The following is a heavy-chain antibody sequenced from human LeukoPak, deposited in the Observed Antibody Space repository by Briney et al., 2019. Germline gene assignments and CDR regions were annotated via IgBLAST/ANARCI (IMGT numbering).Heavy chain of an antibody. CDR1: GVSISSGDYY. V-gene: IGHV4-30-4*08. D-gene: IGHD3-3*01. J-gene: IGHJ4*02. CDR2: IYYSGST. CDR3: ARVVFPFGVVIITPGTFDY. Sequence: PSQTLSLNCTVSGVSISSGDYYWSWIRQPPGKGLEWIGYIYYSGSTYYNPSLKSRVTISVDTSKNQFSLKLSSVTAADTAVYYCARVVFPFGVVIITPGTFDYWGQGTLVTVSS.